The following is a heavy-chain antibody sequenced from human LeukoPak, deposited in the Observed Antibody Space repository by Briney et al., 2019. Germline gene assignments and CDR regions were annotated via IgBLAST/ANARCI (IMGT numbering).Heavy chain of an antibody. CDR3: ARDVIAAPGTADY. CDR2: INHSGST. D-gene: IGHD6-13*01. Sequence: SETLSLTCTVSGGSISSYYWSWIRQPPGKGLEWIGEINHSGSTNYNPSLKSRVTISVDTSKNQFSLKLSSVTAADTAVYYCARDVIAAPGTADYCGQGTLVTVSS. J-gene: IGHJ4*02. V-gene: IGHV4-34*01. CDR1: GGSISSYY.